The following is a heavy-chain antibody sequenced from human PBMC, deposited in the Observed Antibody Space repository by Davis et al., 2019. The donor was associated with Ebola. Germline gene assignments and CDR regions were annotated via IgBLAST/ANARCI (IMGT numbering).Heavy chain of an antibody. J-gene: IGHJ4*02. Sequence: GESLKISCEASGFTFSSFAMNWVRQAPGKGLMWVSAISTSGAYTYYADSVRGRFTISRDNSKNTLYLQTNSLRAEDTAIYFCARDPRYTISHFDYWGRGALITVSS. CDR2: ISTSGAYT. V-gene: IGHV3-23*01. D-gene: IGHD5-12*01. CDR3: ARDPRYTISHFDY. CDR1: GFTFSSFA.